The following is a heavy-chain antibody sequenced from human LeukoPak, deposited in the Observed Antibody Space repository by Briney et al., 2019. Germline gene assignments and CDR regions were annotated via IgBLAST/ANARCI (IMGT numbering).Heavy chain of an antibody. D-gene: IGHD5-18*01. V-gene: IGHV1-2*02. CDR2: INPNSGGT. CDR1: VYTFTVYY. J-gene: IGHJ4*02. Sequence: ASVKVSCKASVYTFTVYYMHWVRQAPGQGLEWMGWINPNSGGTNYAQKFQSRVTMTRDTAISTAYMELSRLRSDDTAVYYCESDWGYGYGSPGGFDYWGQGTLVTVSS. CDR3: ESDWGYGYGSPGGFDY.